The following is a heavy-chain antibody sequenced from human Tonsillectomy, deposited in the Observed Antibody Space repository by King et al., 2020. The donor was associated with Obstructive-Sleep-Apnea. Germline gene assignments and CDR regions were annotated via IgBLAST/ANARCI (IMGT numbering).Heavy chain of an antibody. CDR2: IIPIFGTA. V-gene: IGHV1-69*01. J-gene: IGHJ6*02. CDR1: GGTFSSYA. Sequence: HLVQSGAEVNKPGSSVKVSCKSSGGTFSSYAISWVRQAPGQGLEWMGGIIPIFGTANYEQKFQGRGTLTADEHTGTAYMELSSLRSEDTAVYYCARSGDGYSYYYYYYGMDVWGQGTTVTVSS. D-gene: IGHD5-18*01. CDR3: ARSGDGYSYYYYYYGMDV.